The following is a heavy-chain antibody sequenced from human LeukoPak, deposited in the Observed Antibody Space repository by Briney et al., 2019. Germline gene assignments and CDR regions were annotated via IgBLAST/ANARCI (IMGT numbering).Heavy chain of an antibody. V-gene: IGHV1-69*04. Sequence: SVKVSCKASGGTFSSYAISWVRQAPGQGLEWMGRIIPILGIANYAQKFQGRVTITADKSTSTAYTELSSLRSEDTAVYYCASYGLSGYYSSFDYWGQGTLVTVSS. CDR3: ASYGLSGYYSSFDY. D-gene: IGHD3-22*01. J-gene: IGHJ4*02. CDR1: GGTFSSYA. CDR2: IIPILGIA.